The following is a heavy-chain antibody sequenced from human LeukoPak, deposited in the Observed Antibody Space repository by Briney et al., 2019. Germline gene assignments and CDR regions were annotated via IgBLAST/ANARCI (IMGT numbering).Heavy chain of an antibody. CDR1: GFTFSSYS. V-gene: IGHV3-48*04. J-gene: IGHJ4*02. CDR3: ARDWPGGEGAIIFDY. D-gene: IGHD1-26*01. CDR2: ISSSSSTI. Sequence: GGSLRLSCAASGFTFSSYSMNWFRQAPGKGLEWVSYISSSSSTIYYADSVKGRFTISRDNAKNSLYLQMNSLRAEDTAVYYCARDWPGGEGAIIFDYWGQGTLVTVSS.